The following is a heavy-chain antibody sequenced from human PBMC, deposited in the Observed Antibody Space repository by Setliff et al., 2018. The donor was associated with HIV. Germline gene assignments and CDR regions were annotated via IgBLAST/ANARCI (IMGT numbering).Heavy chain of an antibody. J-gene: IGHJ4*02. CDR1: GFTFSSFA. Sequence: QSGGSLRLSCAASGFTFSSFAMAWVRQAPGKGLEWVSTIYSGGDSYHADSVKGRFTLSRDNSKNTLYLQMDSLRPEDTAIYYCARSRLYNSALDFWGQGTLVTVSS. CDR3: ARSRLYNSALDF. V-gene: IGHV3-66*02. D-gene: IGHD3-10*01. CDR2: IYSGGDS.